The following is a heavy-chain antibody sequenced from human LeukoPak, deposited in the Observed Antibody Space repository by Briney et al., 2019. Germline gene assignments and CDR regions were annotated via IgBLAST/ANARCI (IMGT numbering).Heavy chain of an antibody. CDR3: ARTRGDQETTVTS. CDR2: IYHSGST. J-gene: IGHJ4*02. D-gene: IGHD4-17*01. Sequence: SETLSLTCTVSGYSISSGYYWGWIRQPPGKGLEWIGSIYHSGSTYYNPSLKSRVTISVDTSKYQFSLKLSSVTAADTAVYYCARTRGDQETTVTSWGQGTLVTVSS. CDR1: GYSISSGYY. V-gene: IGHV4-38-2*02.